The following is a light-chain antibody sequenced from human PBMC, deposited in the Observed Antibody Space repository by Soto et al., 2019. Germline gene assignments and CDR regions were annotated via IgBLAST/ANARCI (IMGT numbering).Light chain of an antibody. V-gene: IGLV2-8*01. J-gene: IGLJ2*01. Sequence: QSALSQPPSASGSPGQSVTISCTGTNSDIGAFTYVSWYQQHPGRAPRLIIYDVTKRPSGVPDRFSGSKSGNTASLTVSGLHVDDEADYFCSSYAGNKKLLFGGGTKLTVL. CDR1: NSDIGAFTY. CDR2: DVT. CDR3: SSYAGNKKLL.